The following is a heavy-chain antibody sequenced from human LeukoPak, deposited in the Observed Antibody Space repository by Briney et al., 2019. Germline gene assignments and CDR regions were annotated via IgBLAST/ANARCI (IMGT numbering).Heavy chain of an antibody. CDR3: ARLPKYDFWSGYCDY. CDR2: INHSGST. D-gene: IGHD3-3*01. CDR1: GGSFSGYY. J-gene: IGHJ4*02. Sequence: SETLSLTCAVYGGSFSGYYWSWIRQPPGKGLEWIGEINHSGSTNYNPSLKSRVTISVDTSKNQFSLKLSSVTAADTAVYYCARLPKYDFWSGYCDYWGQGTLVTVSS. V-gene: IGHV4-34*01.